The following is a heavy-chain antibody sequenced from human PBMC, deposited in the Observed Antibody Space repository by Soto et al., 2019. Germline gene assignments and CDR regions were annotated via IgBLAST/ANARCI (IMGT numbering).Heavy chain of an antibody. D-gene: IGHD3-10*01. CDR3: AKDMLSGSYYKLGDFDY. CDR1: GFTFDDYA. J-gene: IGHJ4*02. V-gene: IGHV3-9*01. Sequence: DVQLVESGGGLVQPGRSLRLSCAASGFTFDDYAMHWVRQAPGKGVEWVSGISWNSGSIGYAASVTRRFTISRDNAKTALYLPMNGPRAEDKASYYDAKDMLSGSYYKLGDFDYWGQGTLVTVSS. CDR2: ISWNSGSI.